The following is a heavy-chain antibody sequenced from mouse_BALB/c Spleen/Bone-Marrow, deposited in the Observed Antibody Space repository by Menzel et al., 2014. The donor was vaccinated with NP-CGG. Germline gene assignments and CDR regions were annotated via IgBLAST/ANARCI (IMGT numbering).Heavy chain of an antibody. CDR1: GYTFXGHW. CDR2: IYPGDGDT. J-gene: IGHJ1*01. V-gene: IGHV1-80*01. CDR3: ARWVRFDYWSFDV. Sequence: QVQLQQSGAEPVRPGSSVKISCKASGYTFXGHWMNWVKQRPGQGLEWIGQIYPGDGDTNYSGKFKGKATLTADKSSNTPYMQLSSLTSEDSAVYFCARWVRFDYWSFDVWGAGTTVTVSS.